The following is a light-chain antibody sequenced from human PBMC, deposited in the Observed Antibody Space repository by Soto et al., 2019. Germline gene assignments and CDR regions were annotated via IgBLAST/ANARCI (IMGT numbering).Light chain of an antibody. CDR2: AAS. Sequence: DIQMTQSPSSLSASVGDRVTITCRASQSISSYLNWYQQKPGKAPKLLIYAASSLQSGVPSRFSGSGSGTEFTLTISNLQPDDFATYYCQQYENYWTFGQGTKVDI. CDR1: QSISSY. V-gene: IGKV1-39*01. J-gene: IGKJ1*01. CDR3: QQYENYWT.